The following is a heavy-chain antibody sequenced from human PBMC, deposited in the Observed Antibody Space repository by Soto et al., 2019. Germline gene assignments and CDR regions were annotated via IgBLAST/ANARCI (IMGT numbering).Heavy chain of an antibody. J-gene: IGHJ4*02. Sequence: LRLSCAASGFAFSSYAMHWVRRAPGKGLEWVAVISYDASNKYYGDSVKGRFTISRDNSKKTMYLQMSSLRAEDTAVYYCARPFSSGWYGDFDFWGQGTLVTVSS. CDR1: GFAFSSYA. CDR3: ARPFSSGWYGDFDF. D-gene: IGHD6-19*01. V-gene: IGHV3-30-3*01. CDR2: ISYDASNK.